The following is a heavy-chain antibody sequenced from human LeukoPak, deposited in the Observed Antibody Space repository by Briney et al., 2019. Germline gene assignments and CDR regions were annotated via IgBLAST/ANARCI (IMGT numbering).Heavy chain of an antibody. D-gene: IGHD4/OR15-4a*01. V-gene: IGHV3-53*01. CDR3: ARYNDYGYHYFDY. CDR2: IYSGGST. J-gene: IGHJ4*02. Sequence: PGGSLRLSCAASGFTVSSNYMSWVRQAPGKGLEWVSVIYSGGSTYYADSVKGRFTISRDNSKNTLYLQMNSLRAEDTAVYYCARYNDYGYHYFDYWGQGTLVTVSS. CDR1: GFTVSSNY.